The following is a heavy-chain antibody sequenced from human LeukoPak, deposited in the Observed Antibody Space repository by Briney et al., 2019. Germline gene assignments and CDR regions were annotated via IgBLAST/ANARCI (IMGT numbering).Heavy chain of an antibody. CDR3: ARAQGIAVAGTGWCFDL. V-gene: IGHV3-30*04. D-gene: IGHD6-19*01. Sequence: GGSLRLSCAASGFTFSSYAMHWVRQAPGKGLEWVAVISYDGSNKYYADSVKGRFTISRDNSKNTLYLQMNSLRAEDTAVYYCARAQGIAVAGTGWCFDLWGRGTLVTVSS. CDR2: ISYDGSNK. J-gene: IGHJ2*01. CDR1: GFTFSSYA.